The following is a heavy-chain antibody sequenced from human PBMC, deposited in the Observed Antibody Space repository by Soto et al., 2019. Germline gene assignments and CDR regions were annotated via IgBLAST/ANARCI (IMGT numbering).Heavy chain of an antibody. D-gene: IGHD5-12*01. CDR3: ARGGGYDSFDY. CDR2: ISHLEST. Sequence: QLQLQESGSGLVKTSETLSLTCTVSGASISSGGFSWSWIRQSPGTGLEWIGYISHLESTYFHPSFKSRLTMSIDRTRNQFSLKLSSVTAADMAVYYCARGGGYDSFDYWGQGVLVTVSS. J-gene: IGHJ4*02. CDR1: GASISSGGFS. V-gene: IGHV4-30-2*06.